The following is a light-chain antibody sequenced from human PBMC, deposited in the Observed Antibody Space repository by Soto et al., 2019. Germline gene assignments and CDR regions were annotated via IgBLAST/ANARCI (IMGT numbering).Light chain of an antibody. CDR1: QSVSSSY. CDR3: QQYGSASYT. V-gene: IGKV3-20*01. J-gene: IGKJ2*01. Sequence: EIVLTQSPGTLSLSPGERATLSCRASQSVSSSYLAWYQQKPGQAPRRLIYDASSRATGIPDRFGGSGSGTDFTLTISRLETEDFAVYYCQQYGSASYTFGQETKLEIK. CDR2: DAS.